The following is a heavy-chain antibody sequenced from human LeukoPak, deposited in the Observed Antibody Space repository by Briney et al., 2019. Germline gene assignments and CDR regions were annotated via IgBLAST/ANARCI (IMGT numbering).Heavy chain of an antibody. D-gene: IGHD3-10*01. CDR2: INSDGSST. Sequence: GGSLRLSCAASGFTFSSYWIHRVRQAPGKGLVWVSRINSDGSSTSYANSVKGRFTISRDNAKNTLYLQMNSLRAEDTAVYYCAGSPGAFDIWGQGTMVTVSS. V-gene: IGHV3-74*01. CDR3: AGSPGAFDI. CDR1: GFTFSSYW. J-gene: IGHJ3*02.